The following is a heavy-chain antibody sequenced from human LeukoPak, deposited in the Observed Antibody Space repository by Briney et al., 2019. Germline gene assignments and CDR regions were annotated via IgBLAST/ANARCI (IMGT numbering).Heavy chain of an antibody. CDR3: ARSSIIAADVPTDY. V-gene: IGHV4-4*07. CDR1: GGSISSYY. D-gene: IGHD2/OR15-2a*01. J-gene: IGHJ4*02. Sequence: NPSETLSLTCTVSGGSISSYYWSWIRQPAGKGLEWIGRIYTSGSTYYNPSLKSRVTISVDRSKNQISLKLSSVTAADTAVYYCARSSIIAADVPTDYWGQGTLVTVSS. CDR2: IYTSGST.